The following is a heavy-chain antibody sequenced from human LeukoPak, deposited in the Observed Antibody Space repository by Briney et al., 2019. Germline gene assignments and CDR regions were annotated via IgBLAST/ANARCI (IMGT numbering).Heavy chain of an antibody. CDR2: IHPRDSDT. Sequence: GESLKISCKGSGYSFTSNWIDWVRQMPGKGLEWIGIIHPRDSDTKYSPPFQGQVTISADKSISTAYLQWNSLKASDTAMYYCAREGLLRGYYSGMDVWGQGTTVTVSS. J-gene: IGHJ6*02. D-gene: IGHD2-15*01. CDR3: AREGLLRGYYSGMDV. CDR1: GYSFTSNW. V-gene: IGHV5-51*01.